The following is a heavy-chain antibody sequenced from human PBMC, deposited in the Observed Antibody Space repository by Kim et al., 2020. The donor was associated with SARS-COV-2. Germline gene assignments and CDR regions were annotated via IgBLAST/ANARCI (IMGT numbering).Heavy chain of an antibody. Sequence: SQTLSLTCAISGDSVSSNSAAWNWIRQSPSRGLERLGRTYYRSKWYNEYALSVKSRITINPDTSKNQFSLQLKSVTPEDTAVYYCVGGGGWNTWGQGTLVTVSS. D-gene: IGHD6-19*01. CDR2: TYYRSKWYN. J-gene: IGHJ5*02. CDR1: GDSVSSNSAA. V-gene: IGHV6-1*01. CDR3: VGGGGWNT.